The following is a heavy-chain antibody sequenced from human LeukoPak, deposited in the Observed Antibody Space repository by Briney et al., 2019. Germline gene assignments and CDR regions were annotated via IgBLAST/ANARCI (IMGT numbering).Heavy chain of an antibody. CDR1: GYTFTSYY. J-gene: IGHJ3*02. D-gene: IGHD1-26*01. CDR3: ARDIGSRAPYDAFDI. V-gene: IGHV1-46*01. Sequence: GASVKVSCKASGYTFTSYYMHWVRQAPGQGLEWMGIINPSGGSTSYAQKFQGRVTMTRDMSTSTVYMELSSLRSEDTAVYYCARDIGSRAPYDAFDIWGQGTMVTVSS. CDR2: INPSGGST.